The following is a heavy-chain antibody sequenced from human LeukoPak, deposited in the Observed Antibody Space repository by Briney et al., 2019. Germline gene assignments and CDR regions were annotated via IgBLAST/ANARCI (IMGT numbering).Heavy chain of an antibody. Sequence: GGSLRLSCVASAFTFSDYGMHWVRQAPGKGLEWVAFIRYDGSSKYYADSVKGRFTISRDKTKNTLYLQMNSLRAEDTAVYYCARTVHTGPIDAFDIWGQGTMVTVSS. CDR2: IRYDGSSK. V-gene: IGHV3-30*02. CDR3: ARTVHTGPIDAFDI. CDR1: AFTFSDYG. D-gene: IGHD1-1*01. J-gene: IGHJ3*02.